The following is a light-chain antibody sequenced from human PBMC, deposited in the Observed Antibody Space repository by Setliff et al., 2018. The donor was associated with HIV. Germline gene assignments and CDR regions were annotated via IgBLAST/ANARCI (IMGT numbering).Light chain of an antibody. J-gene: IGLJ3*02. CDR2: DDD. CDR1: SSNIGSNY. Sequence: QSALTQPPSVSAAPGQNVTISCSGSSSNIGSNYVSWYQQHTGTAPKILMFDDDKRPSGIPDRFSGSKSGTSATLDITGLQPGDEAEYYCATCDTALSGWVSGEGTKVTVL. CDR3: ATCDTALSGWV. V-gene: IGLV1-51*01.